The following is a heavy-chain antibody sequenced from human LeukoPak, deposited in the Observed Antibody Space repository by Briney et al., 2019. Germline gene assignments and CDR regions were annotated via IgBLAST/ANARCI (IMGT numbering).Heavy chain of an antibody. J-gene: IGHJ4*02. CDR3: AKDHTPGLADY. V-gene: IGHV3-23*01. D-gene: IGHD2-2*02. Sequence: GGSLRLSCAASGFTFSSYAMRWVRQAPGKGLEWVSDISGSGGSTYYPDSVKGRFTISRDNSKNTLYLQMNSLRAEDTAVYYCAKDHTPGLADYWGQGTLVTVSS. CDR2: ISGSGGST. CDR1: GFTFSSYA.